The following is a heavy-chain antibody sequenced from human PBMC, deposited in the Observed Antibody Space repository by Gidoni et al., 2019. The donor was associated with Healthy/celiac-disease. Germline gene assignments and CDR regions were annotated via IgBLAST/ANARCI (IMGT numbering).Heavy chain of an antibody. CDR2: ISGSGGST. CDR1: GFTFSSYA. D-gene: IGHD3-3*01. V-gene: IGHV3-23*01. CDR3: AKDGTVLRFLEWFRGRSFFDY. Sequence: EVQLLESGGGLVQPGGSLSLSCAASGFTFSSYAMSWVRQAPGKGLEWVSGISGSGGSTYYADSVKGRFTISRDNSKNTLYLQMNSLRAEDTAVYYCAKDGTVLRFLEWFRGRSFFDYWGQGTLVTVSS. J-gene: IGHJ4*02.